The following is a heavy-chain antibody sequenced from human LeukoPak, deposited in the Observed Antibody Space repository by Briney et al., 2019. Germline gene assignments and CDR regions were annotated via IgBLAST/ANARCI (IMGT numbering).Heavy chain of an antibody. Sequence: PGGSLRLSCAASGFTFSSYGMHWVRQAPGKGLEWVAVIWYDGSNKYYADSVKGRFTISRDNSKNTLYLHMNSLRAEDTAVYYCARDLFIVGYSSGWRGFDYWGQGTLVTVSS. CDR2: IWYDGSNK. CDR1: GFTFSSYG. V-gene: IGHV3-33*01. J-gene: IGHJ4*02. D-gene: IGHD6-19*01. CDR3: ARDLFIVGYSSGWRGFDY.